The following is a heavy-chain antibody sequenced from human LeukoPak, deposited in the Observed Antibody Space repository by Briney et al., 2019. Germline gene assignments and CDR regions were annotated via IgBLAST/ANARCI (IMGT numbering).Heavy chain of an antibody. D-gene: IGHD4-17*01. Sequence: GGSLRLSCAASGFTFSDHYPDWVRQVPGKGLEWVGRSRNRANSYTTAYAASVKGRFTMSRDDSKNSLYLQMNSLKTEDTAVYYCTKPPYGDSLYDYWGQGTLVTVSS. CDR2: SRNRANSYTT. J-gene: IGHJ4*02. CDR1: GFTFSDHY. CDR3: TKPPYGDSLYDY. V-gene: IGHV3-72*01.